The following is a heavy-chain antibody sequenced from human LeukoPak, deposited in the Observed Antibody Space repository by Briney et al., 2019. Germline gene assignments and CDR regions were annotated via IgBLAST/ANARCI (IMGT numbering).Heavy chain of an antibody. D-gene: IGHD2-15*01. J-gene: IGHJ5*02. V-gene: IGHV1-2*02. CDR3: ARSICSGGSCYFEVDP. CDR1: GYTFTGYY. Sequence: GASVKVSCNASGYTFTGYYMHWVRQAPGQGLEWMGWINPNSGGTNYAQKFQGRVTMTRDTSISTAYMELSRLRSDDTAVYYCARSICSGGSCYFEVDPWGQGTLVTVSS. CDR2: INPNSGGT.